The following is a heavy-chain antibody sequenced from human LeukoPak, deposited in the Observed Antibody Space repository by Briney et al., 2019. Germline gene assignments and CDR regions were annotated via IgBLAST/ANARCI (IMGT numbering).Heavy chain of an antibody. D-gene: IGHD1-26*01. V-gene: IGHV3-48*03. CDR2: ISSRGRTI. Sequence: PGGSLTLSCAGSGFTFSSYEMNWVRQAPGKGLEWVSYISSRGRTIYYADSVKGRFTISRDNAKNSLYLQMNSLRAEDTAVYYCASDGVGAPYAFDVWGQGTMVTASS. CDR3: ASDGVGAPYAFDV. J-gene: IGHJ3*01. CDR1: GFTFSSYE.